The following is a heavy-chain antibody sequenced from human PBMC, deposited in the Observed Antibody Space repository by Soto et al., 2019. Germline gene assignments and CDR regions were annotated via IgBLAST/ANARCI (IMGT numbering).Heavy chain of an antibody. D-gene: IGHD2-2*01. CDR2: ISPYNGDT. Sequence: ASVKVSCKASGYSSTNYDISWVRQAPGQGLEWMGWISPYNGDTNYAQKLQGRVTMTTDTSTSTAYMELRSLRSDDTAVYYCARYCSSTSCDHYFDYWGQGTLVTVSS. CDR3: ARYCSSTSCDHYFDY. CDR1: GYSSTNYD. V-gene: IGHV1-18*01. J-gene: IGHJ4*02.